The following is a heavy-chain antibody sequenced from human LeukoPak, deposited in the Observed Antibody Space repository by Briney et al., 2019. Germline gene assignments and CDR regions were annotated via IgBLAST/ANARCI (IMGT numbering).Heavy chain of an antibody. Sequence: ASVKVSCKASGYTFTSYGISWVRQAPGKGLEWMGWISGYNGNTNYAQKLQGRVTMTTDTSTSTVYMELSRLRSDDTAVYYCARGSSWYGTCDYWGQGTLVTVSS. CDR1: GYTFTSYG. V-gene: IGHV1-18*01. CDR2: ISGYNGNT. J-gene: IGHJ4*02. CDR3: ARGSSWYGTCDY. D-gene: IGHD6-13*01.